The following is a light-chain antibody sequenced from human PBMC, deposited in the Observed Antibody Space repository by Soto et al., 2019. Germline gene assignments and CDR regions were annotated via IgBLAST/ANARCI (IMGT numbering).Light chain of an antibody. Sequence: DIQMTQSPSSLSESAGDRVTITCRASPGISRSLAWYQQNPGRAPKLLIYAASTLYTGVPSRFSGSGYGTEFTLTLSGLQHEDSETYYCQQNFSPFVTFGAGTKVDIK. CDR1: PGISRS. CDR3: QQNFSPFVT. CDR2: AAS. J-gene: IGKJ4*01. V-gene: IGKV1-39*01.